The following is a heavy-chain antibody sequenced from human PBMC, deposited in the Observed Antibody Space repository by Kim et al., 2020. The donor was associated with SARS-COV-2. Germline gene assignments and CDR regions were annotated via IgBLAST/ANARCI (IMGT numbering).Heavy chain of an antibody. D-gene: IGHD3-10*01. CDR3: ARDEITMVRGVNYYYGMD. J-gene: IGHJ6*01. CDR1: GGSISSYY. V-gene: IGHV4-59*01. CDR2: IYYSGST. Sequence: SETLSLTCTVSGGSISSYYWSWIRQPPGKGLEWIGYIYYSGSTNYNPSLKSRVTISVDTSKNQFSLKLSSVTAADTAVYYCARDEITMVRGVNYYYGMD.